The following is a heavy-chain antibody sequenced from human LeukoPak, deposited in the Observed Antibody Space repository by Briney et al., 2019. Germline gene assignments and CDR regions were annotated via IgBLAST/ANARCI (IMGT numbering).Heavy chain of an antibody. CDR3: ARDER. J-gene: IGHJ3*01. Sequence: GGSLTLSCAASGCTLSSYWLSWLRQAAGKGLERVANIKQDGSEKYYLALVKGRINISRDHAKNSLYLQINILRAGGPGGEFSARDERWGQGKMVTVSS. V-gene: IGHV3-7*01. CDR2: IKQDGSEK. CDR1: GCTLSSYW.